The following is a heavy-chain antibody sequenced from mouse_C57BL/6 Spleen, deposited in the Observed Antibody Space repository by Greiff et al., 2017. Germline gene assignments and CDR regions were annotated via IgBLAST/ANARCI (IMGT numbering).Heavy chain of an antibody. D-gene: IGHD2-3*01. CDR3: ASGYYVFAY. CDR2: IYPGDGDT. J-gene: IGHJ3*01. CDR1: GYAFSSSW. Sequence: QVQLQQSGPELVKPGASVKISCKASGYAFSSSWMNWVKQRPGKGLEWIGRIYPGDGDTNYNGKFKGKATLTADKSSSTAYMQLSSLTSEDSAVYFCASGYYVFAYWGQGTLVTVSA. V-gene: IGHV1-82*01.